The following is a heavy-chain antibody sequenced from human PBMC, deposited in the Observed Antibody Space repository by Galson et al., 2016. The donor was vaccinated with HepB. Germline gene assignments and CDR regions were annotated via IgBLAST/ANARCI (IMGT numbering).Heavy chain of an antibody. J-gene: IGHJ2*01. V-gene: IGHV6-1*01. Sequence: CAISGDSVSSDSAAWNWIRQSPSRGLEWLGRTYYRSKWDNEYAVSVGSRMTINPDTSKNQFSLQLNSVTPEDTAVYYCARVVVFYWYFDLWGRGSLVTVSS. CDR2: TYYRSKWDN. D-gene: IGHD2-15*01. CDR1: GDSVSSDSAA. CDR3: ARVVVFYWYFDL.